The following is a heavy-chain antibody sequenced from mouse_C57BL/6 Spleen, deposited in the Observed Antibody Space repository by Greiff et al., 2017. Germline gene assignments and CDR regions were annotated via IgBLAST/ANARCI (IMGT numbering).Heavy chain of an antibody. CDR3: TREGSGVLLFLDY. V-gene: IGHV1-15*01. Sequence: VQLQQSGAELVRPGASVTLSCKASGYTFTDYDMHWLKQTPVHGLEWIGAIDPETGGTAYNQKFKGKAILTADKSSSTAYMELRSLTAEDSAVYYGTREGSGVLLFLDYWGQGTTLTVSS. J-gene: IGHJ2*01. CDR1: GYTFTDYD. D-gene: IGHD1-3*01. CDR2: IDPETGGT.